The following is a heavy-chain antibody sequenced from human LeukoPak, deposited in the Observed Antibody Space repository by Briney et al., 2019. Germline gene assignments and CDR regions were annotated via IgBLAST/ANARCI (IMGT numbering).Heavy chain of an antibody. J-gene: IGHJ6*02. CDR1: GYSFTTYD. CDR2: INTNSGNT. V-gene: IGHV1-8*01. CDR3: ARDYFDSSGSFSSIYGLDV. Sequence: ASVKVSCKASGYSFTTYDINWVRQATGQGLEWMGWINTNSGNTGYAPKFQGRVTMTRDTSTDTAYMELSSLKSDDTTVYYCARDYFDSSGSFSSIYGLDVWGQGTTVIVSS. D-gene: IGHD3-22*01.